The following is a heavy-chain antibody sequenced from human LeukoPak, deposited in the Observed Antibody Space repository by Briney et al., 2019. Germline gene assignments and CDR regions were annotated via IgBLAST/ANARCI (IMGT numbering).Heavy chain of an antibody. Sequence: KPSETLSLTCTVSGGSISSYYWSWIRQPAGKGLEWIGRIYTSGSTNYNPSLKSRVTISADTSKNQFSLKLSSVTAADTAVYYCARAPAEGSYDFWSGYYYYYYMDVWGKGTTVTVSS. V-gene: IGHV4-4*07. CDR2: IYTSGST. CDR1: GGSISSYY. J-gene: IGHJ6*03. D-gene: IGHD3-3*01. CDR3: ARAPAEGSYDFWSGYYYYYYMDV.